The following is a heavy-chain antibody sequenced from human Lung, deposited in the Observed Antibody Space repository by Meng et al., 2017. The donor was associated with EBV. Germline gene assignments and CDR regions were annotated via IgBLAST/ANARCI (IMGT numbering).Heavy chain of an antibody. J-gene: IGHJ4*02. CDR1: CRTFSSSY. CDR3: ARGVTSSAPFDY. Sequence: QVQPPEWGVGLLEPLGILSLTCGVSCRTFSSSYWSWIRQPQGKGLDWIGQINYSGTTNYNPSLKSRVTISVDTSKNQFSLSLNTVTAEDTAVYYCARGVTSSAPFDYWGQGTLVTVSS. V-gene: IGHV4-34*01. CDR2: INYSGTT. D-gene: IGHD2-2*01.